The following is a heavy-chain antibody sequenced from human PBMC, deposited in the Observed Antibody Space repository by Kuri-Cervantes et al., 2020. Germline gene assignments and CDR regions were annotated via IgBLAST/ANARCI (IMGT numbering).Heavy chain of an antibody. CDR2: IYTSGST. J-gene: IGHJ4*02. Sequence: ESLKISCAASGFTFSDYYMSWIRQPAGKGLEWIGHIYTSGSTNYNPSLKSRVTMSIDTSKNQFSLKLTSVTAADTAVYYCAGGGDWPNSKIDYWGQGTLVTVSS. D-gene: IGHD2-21*02. V-gene: IGHV4-4*07. CDR3: AGGGDWPNSKIDY. CDR1: GFTFSDYY.